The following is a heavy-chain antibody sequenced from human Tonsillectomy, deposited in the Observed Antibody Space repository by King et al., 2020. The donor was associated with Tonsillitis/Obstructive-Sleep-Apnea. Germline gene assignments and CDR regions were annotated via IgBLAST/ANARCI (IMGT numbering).Heavy chain of an antibody. CDR3: AKSLICCCIISGRYHYYYYYATVV. D-gene: IGHD3-16*01. CDR2: INNSGGST. CDR1: GFTFSSYA. Sequence: VQLVESGGGLVQPGGSLRLSCAASGFTFSSYAMTWVRQAPGKGLEWVSTINNSGGSTYYADSVKGRFTISRDNSKNTLYLQMNSLRAADTAVYYCAKSLICCCIISGRYHYYYYYATVVWGQGTTATASS. J-gene: IGHJ6*01. V-gene: IGHV3-23*04.